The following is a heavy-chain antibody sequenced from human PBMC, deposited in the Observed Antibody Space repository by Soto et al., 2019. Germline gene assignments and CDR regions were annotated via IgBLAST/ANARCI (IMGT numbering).Heavy chain of an antibody. CDR1: GGSISSGGYS. CDR2: IYHSGST. CDR3: ARGGGNYYDSSGYPRAVGSPKYYFDY. J-gene: IGHJ4*02. D-gene: IGHD3-22*01. V-gene: IGHV4-30-2*01. Sequence: SETLSLTCAVSGGSISSGGYSWSWIRQPPGKGLEWIGYIYHSGSTYYNPSLKSRVTISVDRSKNQFSLKLSSVTAADTAVYYCARGGGNYYDSSGYPRAVGSPKYYFDYWGQGTLVTVSS.